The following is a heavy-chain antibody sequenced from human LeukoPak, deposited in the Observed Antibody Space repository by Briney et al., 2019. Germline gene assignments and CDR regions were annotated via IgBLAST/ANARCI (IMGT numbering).Heavy chain of an antibody. CDR2: IIPIFGTA. V-gene: IGHV1-69*05. J-gene: IGHJ4*02. CDR3: ARPPDY. CDR1: GYSFTSYW. Sequence: KISCKGSGYSFTSYWIGWVRQRPGKGLEWMGGIIPIFGTANYAQKFQGRVTITTDESTSTAYMELSSLRSEDTAVYYCARPPDYWGQGTLVTVSS.